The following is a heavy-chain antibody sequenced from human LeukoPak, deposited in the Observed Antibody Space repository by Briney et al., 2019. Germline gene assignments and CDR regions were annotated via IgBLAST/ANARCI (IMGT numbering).Heavy chain of an antibody. D-gene: IGHD6-13*01. CDR1: GGSISPYY. J-gene: IGHJ5*02. V-gene: IGHV4-59*01. Sequence: PSETLSLTCTVSGGSISPYYWSWIRQPPGKGLEWIGYIYYSGSTNYNPSLKSRVTISIDTSKNQFSLKLSSVTAADTAVYYCARGYSSSWYFNWFDPWGQGTLVTVSS. CDR3: ARGYSSSWYFNWFDP. CDR2: IYYSGST.